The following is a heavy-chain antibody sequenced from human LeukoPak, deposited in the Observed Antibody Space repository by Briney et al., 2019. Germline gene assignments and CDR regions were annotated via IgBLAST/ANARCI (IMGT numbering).Heavy chain of an antibody. CDR1: GASISSYC. Sequence: SETLGFTCTVSGASISSYCWGWIRQPAGKGLEWIGRVYTSGSTINNPSLKSRVTMSVDTSENQFSLKLSSVTAADTAVYYCARGSYFDYWGQGTLVTVSS. J-gene: IGHJ4*02. V-gene: IGHV4-4*07. CDR3: ARGSYFDY. D-gene: IGHD2-15*01. CDR2: VYTSGST.